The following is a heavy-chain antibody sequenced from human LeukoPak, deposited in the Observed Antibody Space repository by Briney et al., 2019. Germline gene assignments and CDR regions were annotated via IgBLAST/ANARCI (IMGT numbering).Heavy chain of an antibody. J-gene: IGHJ5*02. Sequence: SETLSLTCTVSGGSISGYYWGRIRQPPGKGLEWIGSIYYSGSTYYNPSLKSRVTISVDTSKNQFSLKLSSLTAADTAVYYCARTAVAAFDPWGQGTLVTVSS. D-gene: IGHD6-19*01. V-gene: IGHV4-39*01. CDR1: GGSISGYY. CDR2: IYYSGST. CDR3: ARTAVAAFDP.